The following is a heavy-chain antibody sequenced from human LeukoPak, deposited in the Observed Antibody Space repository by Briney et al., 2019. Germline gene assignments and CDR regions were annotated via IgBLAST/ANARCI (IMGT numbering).Heavy chain of an antibody. CDR2: IKSKADGGTT. V-gene: IGHV3-15*01. Sequence: GGSLRLSCAASGFTFSRYSMNWVRQAPGKGLEWVGRIKSKADGGTTDYPAPVKGRFTISRDDSKNTLYLQMSSLKTEDTAVYYCTRQQLVFDSWGQGTLVTVSS. CDR3: TRQQLVFDS. CDR1: GFTFSRYS. J-gene: IGHJ4*02. D-gene: IGHD6-6*01.